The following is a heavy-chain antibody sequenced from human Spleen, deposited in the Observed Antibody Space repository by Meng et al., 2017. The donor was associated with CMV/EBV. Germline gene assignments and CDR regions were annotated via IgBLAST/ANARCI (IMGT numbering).Heavy chain of an antibody. CDR2: IRTKANNYAT. CDR1: GFTFSGST. Sequence: GESLKISCAASGFTFSGSTIYWVRQASGKGLEWVGRIRTKANNYATEYAASVKGRFTCSRDDSKSTAYLQMNSLRPEDTAVYYCAKDGLAYCSSTNCSPYWYFDLWGRGTLVTVSS. D-gene: IGHD2-2*01. V-gene: IGHV3-73*01. CDR3: AKDGLAYCSSTNCSPYWYFDL. J-gene: IGHJ2*01.